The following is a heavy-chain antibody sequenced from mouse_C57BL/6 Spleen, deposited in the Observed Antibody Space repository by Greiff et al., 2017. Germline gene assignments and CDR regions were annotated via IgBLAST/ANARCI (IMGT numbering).Heavy chain of an antibody. CDR3: ARVYYGSRGYFDY. V-gene: IGHV1-81*01. CDR2: IYPRSGNT. D-gene: IGHD1-1*01. J-gene: IGHJ2*01. Sequence: QVQLKESGAELARPGASVKLSCKASGYTFTSYGISWVKQRTGQGLEWIGEIYPRSGNTYYNEKFKGKATLTADKSSSTAYMELRSLTSEDSAVYFCARVYYGSRGYFDYWGQGTTLTVSS. CDR1: GYTFTSYG.